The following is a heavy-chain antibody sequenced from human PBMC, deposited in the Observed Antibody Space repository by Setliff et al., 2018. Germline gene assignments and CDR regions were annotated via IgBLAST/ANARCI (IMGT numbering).Heavy chain of an antibody. CDR1: GFTFSSYW. J-gene: IGHJ3*02. Sequence: PGGSLRLSCAASGFTFSSYWMSWVRQAPGKGLEWVANIKQDGSEKSYVDSVKGRFTISRDNAKNSLYLQMNSLRAEDTAVYYCTNDVRGGIYDMWGQGTMVTVSS. CDR3: TNDVRGGIYDM. V-gene: IGHV3-7*01. D-gene: IGHD1-1*01. CDR2: IKQDGSEK.